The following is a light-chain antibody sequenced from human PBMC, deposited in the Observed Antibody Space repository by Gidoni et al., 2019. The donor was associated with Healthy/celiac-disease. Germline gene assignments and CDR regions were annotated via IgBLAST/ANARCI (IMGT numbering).Light chain of an antibody. J-gene: IGKJ2*01. V-gene: IGKV3-20*01. CDR2: GAS. CDR1: QRVSSSY. CDR3: QQYGSSPAT. Sequence: EIVLTQSPGTLSLSPGERATLSCRASQRVSSSYLAWYQQKPGQAPRLLIYGASSRATGIPDSFSGSGSGTDFTLTISRLEPEDFAVYYCQQYGSSPATFGQGTKLEIK.